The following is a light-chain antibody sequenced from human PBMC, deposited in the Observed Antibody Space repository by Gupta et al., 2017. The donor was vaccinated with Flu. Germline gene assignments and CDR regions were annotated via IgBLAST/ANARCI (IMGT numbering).Light chain of an antibody. CDR1: QSISSY. CDR2: AAS. J-gene: IGKJ3*01. V-gene: IGKV1-39*01. CDR3: QQSYSTPRRFT. Sequence: DIQMTQPPSSLSASVGDRVTITCRASQSISSYLNWYQQKPGKAPKLLIYAASSLQSGVPSRFSGSGSGTDFTLTISSRQPEDFATYYCQQSYSTPRRFTFGPGTKVDIK.